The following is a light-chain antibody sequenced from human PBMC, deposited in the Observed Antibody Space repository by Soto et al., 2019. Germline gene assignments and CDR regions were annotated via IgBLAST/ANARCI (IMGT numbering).Light chain of an antibody. CDR3: QQRSNWPPSLT. J-gene: IGKJ4*01. V-gene: IGKV3-11*01. CDR1: QSVSSY. Sequence: EIVLTQSPATLSLSPGERATLPCRASQSVSSYLAWYQQKPGQAPRILIYDASNRATGIPARFSGSGSGTDFTLTISSLEPEDFAVYYCQQRSNWPPSLTLGGGTKVDIK. CDR2: DAS.